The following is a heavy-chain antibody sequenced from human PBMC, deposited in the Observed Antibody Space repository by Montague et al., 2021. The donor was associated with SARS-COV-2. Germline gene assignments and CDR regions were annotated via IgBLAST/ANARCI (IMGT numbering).Heavy chain of an antibody. CDR1: GDSVSRGSSY. V-gene: IGHV4-61*01. Sequence: SETLSLTCTVSGDSVSRGSSYWSWIQQPPGKGLEWIGYIYYTGSRKYNSSLKSRLTISVDTSKNQFSLKLSSVTAADTAVYHCARHARGEGYTSWFDSWGQGTLVTVSS. CDR3: ARHARGEGYTSWFDS. J-gene: IGHJ5*01. CDR2: IYYTGSR. D-gene: IGHD5-24*01.